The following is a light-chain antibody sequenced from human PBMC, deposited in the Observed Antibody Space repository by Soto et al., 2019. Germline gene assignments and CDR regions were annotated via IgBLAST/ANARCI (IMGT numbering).Light chain of an antibody. CDR1: SSDVGSYNL. CDR3: CSYASSSTVV. CDR2: EVS. V-gene: IGLV2-23*02. Sequence: QSALTQPASVSGSPGQSITISCTGTSSDVGSYNLVSWYQQHPGKAPKLMIYEVSKRPTGVSNRFSGSKSGNTASLTTSGLQADDEADYYCCSYASSSTVVFGGGTKVTVL. J-gene: IGLJ2*01.